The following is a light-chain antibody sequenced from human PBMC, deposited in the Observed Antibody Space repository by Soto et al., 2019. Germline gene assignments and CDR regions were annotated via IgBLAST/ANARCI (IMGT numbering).Light chain of an antibody. J-gene: IGLJ2*01. Sequence: QSALTQPASVSGSPGQSITISCTGTSSDIGGYNYVSWYQQHPGKAPKLMIYDVSDRPSGVSNRFSGSKSGNTASLTISALQAEDEADYYCASYASSHAVLFGGGTKRTV. CDR3: ASYASSHAVL. CDR1: SSDIGGYNY. CDR2: DVS. V-gene: IGLV2-14*03.